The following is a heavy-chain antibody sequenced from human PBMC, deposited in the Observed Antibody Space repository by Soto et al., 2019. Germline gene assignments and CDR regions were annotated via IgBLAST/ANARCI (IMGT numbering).Heavy chain of an antibody. CDR1: GGSFSGYY. CDR3: ARATRYCTNGVCSTFEY. J-gene: IGHJ4*01. V-gene: IGHV4-34*01. D-gene: IGHD2-8*01. Sequence: SETLSLTCAVYGGSFSGYYWSWIRQPPGKGLEWIGEINHSGSTNYNPSLKSRVTTSIDTSKNQFSLKLSSVTAADTAVYYCARATRYCTNGVCSTFEYWGQGTLVTVSS. CDR2: INHSGST.